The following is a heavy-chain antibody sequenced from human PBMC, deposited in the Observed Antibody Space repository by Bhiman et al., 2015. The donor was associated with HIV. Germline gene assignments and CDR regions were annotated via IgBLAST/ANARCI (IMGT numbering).Heavy chain of an antibody. CDR1: GFTFSSYW. Sequence: EVQLVESGGGLVQPGGSLRLSCAASGFTFSSYWMSWVRQAPGKGLEWVANIKQDGSEKYYVDSVKGRFTISRDNAKNSLYLQMNSLRAEDTATYYCARDRPTLSYYDSSSYSPFDYWGQGTLVTVSS. D-gene: IGHD3-22*01. V-gene: IGHV3-7*01. J-gene: IGHJ4*02. CDR3: ARDRPTLSYYDSSSYSPFDY. CDR2: IKQDGSEK.